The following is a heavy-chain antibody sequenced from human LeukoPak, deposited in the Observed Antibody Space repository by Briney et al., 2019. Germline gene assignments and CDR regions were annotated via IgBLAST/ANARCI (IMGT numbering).Heavy chain of an antibody. CDR1: GGTFSSYA. CDR2: IIPIFGTA. Sequence: SVKVSCKASGGTFSSYAISWVRQAPGQGLEWMGGIIPIFGTANYAQKFQGRVTITTDESTSTAYMELSSLRSEDMAVYYCARARTNPLPVFDYWGQGTLVTVSS. CDR3: ARARTNPLPVFDY. V-gene: IGHV1-69*05. D-gene: IGHD1-14*01. J-gene: IGHJ4*02.